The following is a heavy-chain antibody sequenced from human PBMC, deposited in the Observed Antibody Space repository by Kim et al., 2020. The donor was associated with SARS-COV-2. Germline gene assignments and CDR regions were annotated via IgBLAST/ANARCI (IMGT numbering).Heavy chain of an antibody. Sequence: SETLSLTCTVSGGSISSSSYYWGWIRQPPGKGLEWIGSIYYSGSTYYNPSLKSRVTISVDTSKNQFSLKLSSVTAADTAVYYCARRDYDILTGRPETWGQGTLVTVSS. CDR1: GGSISSSSYY. CDR2: IYYSGST. V-gene: IGHV4-39*01. J-gene: IGHJ4*02. CDR3: ARRDYDILTGRPET. D-gene: IGHD3-9*01.